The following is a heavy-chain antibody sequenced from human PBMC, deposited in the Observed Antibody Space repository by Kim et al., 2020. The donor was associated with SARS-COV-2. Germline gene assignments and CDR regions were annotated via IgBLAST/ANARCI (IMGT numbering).Heavy chain of an antibody. V-gene: IGHV4-61*01. CDR2: IYYSGST. J-gene: IGHJ3*02. Sequence: SETLSLTCTVSGGSVSSGSYYWSWIRQPPGKGLEWIGYIYYSGSTNYNPSLKSRVTISVDTSKNQFSLKLSSVTAADTAVYYCARATLGGWGAFDIWGQGTMVTVSS. CDR1: GGSVSSGSYY. D-gene: IGHD3-16*01. CDR3: ARATLGGWGAFDI.